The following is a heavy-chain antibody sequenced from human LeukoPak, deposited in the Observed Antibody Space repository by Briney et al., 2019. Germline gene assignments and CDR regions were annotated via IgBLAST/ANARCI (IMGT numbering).Heavy chain of an antibody. CDR3: AKDMGATPGYYFDY. V-gene: IGHV3-30*18. J-gene: IGHJ4*02. CDR1: GFTFSSYG. CDR2: ISYDGSNK. D-gene: IGHD1-26*01. Sequence: GGSLRLSCAASGFTFSSYGMHWVRQAPGKGLEWVAVISYDGSNKYYADSVKGRFTISRDNAKNSLYLQVNSLRAEDMALYYCAKDMGATPGYYFDYWGQGTLVTVSS.